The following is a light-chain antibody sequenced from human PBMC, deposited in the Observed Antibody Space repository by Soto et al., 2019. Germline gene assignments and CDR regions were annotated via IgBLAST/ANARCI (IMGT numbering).Light chain of an antibody. J-gene: IGLJ1*01. V-gene: IGLV9-49*01. CDR1: SGYSNYK. CDR2: VGTGGIVG. CDR3: GADHGSGSNFVYV. Sequence: QSVLTQPPYASASLGASVTLTCTLSSGYSNYKVDWYQQRPGKGPRFVMRVGTGGIVGSKGDGIPDRFSVLGSGLNRYLTIKNIQEEDESDYHCGADHGSGSNFVYVFGTWTKLTVL.